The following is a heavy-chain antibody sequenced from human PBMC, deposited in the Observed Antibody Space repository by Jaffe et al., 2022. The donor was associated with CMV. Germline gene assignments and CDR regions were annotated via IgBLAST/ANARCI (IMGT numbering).Heavy chain of an antibody. J-gene: IGHJ4*02. CDR1: GGSFSGYY. CDR2: INHSGST. D-gene: IGHD3-9*01. Sequence: QVQLQQWGAGLLKPSETLSLTCAVYGGSFSGYYWSWIRQPPGKGLEWIGEINHSGSTNYNPSLKSRVTISVDTSKNQFSLKLSSVTAADTAVYYCARVPAYYDILTGYYKPPYFDYWGQGTLVTVSS. CDR3: ARVPAYYDILTGYYKPPYFDY. V-gene: IGHV4-34*01.